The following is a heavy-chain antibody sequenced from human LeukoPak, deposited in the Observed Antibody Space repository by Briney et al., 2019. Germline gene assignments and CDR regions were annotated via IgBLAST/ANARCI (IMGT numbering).Heavy chain of an antibody. CDR3: ARDQYYYDSSGSYYVGHDAFDI. CDR1: GFTFSSYE. Sequence: SGGSLRLSCAASGFTFSSYEMNWVRQAPGKGLEWVSSISSSSSYIYYADSVKGRFTISRDNAKNSLYLQMNSLRAEDTAVYYCARDQYYYDSSGSYYVGHDAFDIWGQGTMVTVSS. D-gene: IGHD3-22*01. J-gene: IGHJ3*02. V-gene: IGHV3-21*01. CDR2: ISSSSSYI.